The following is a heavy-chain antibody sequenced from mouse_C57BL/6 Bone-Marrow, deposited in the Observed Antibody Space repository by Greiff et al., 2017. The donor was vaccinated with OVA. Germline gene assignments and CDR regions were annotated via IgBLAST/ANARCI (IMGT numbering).Heavy chain of an antibody. CDR3: ATVVDGY. Sequence: QVHVKQPGAELVRPGTSVKLSCKASGYTFTSYWMLWVKQRPGQGLEWIGVIDPSDSYTNYNQKFKGKATLTVDTSSSTAYMQLSSLTSEDSAVYYCATVVDGYWGQGTTLTVSS. CDR1: GYTFTSYW. J-gene: IGHJ2*01. CDR2: IDPSDSYT. V-gene: IGHV1-59*01. D-gene: IGHD1-1*01.